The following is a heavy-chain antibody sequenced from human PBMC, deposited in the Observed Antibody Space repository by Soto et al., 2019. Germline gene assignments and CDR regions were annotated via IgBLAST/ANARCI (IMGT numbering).Heavy chain of an antibody. D-gene: IGHD3-10*01. Sequence: SETLSLTCTVSGGSVSSGSYYWSWIRQPPGKGLKWIGYIYYSGSTNYNPSLKSRVTISVDTSKNQFSLKLSSVTAADTAVYYCARGDGENFDYWGQGTRVTVSS. CDR3: ARGDGENFDY. V-gene: IGHV4-61*01. CDR1: GGSVSSGSYY. CDR2: IYYSGST. J-gene: IGHJ4*02.